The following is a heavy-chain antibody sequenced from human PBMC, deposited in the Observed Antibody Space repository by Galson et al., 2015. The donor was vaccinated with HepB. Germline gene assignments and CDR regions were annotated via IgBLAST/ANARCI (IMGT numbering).Heavy chain of an antibody. D-gene: IGHD1-26*01. V-gene: IGHV3-30*04. CDR1: GFTFSSYA. Sequence: SLRLSCAASGFTFSSYAMHWVRQAPGKGLEWVAVISYDGSNKYYADSVKGRFTISRDNSKNTLYLQMNSLRAEDTAVYYCARVEWEPSGWFDPWGQGTLVTVSS. CDR2: ISYDGSNK. J-gene: IGHJ5*02. CDR3: ARVEWEPSGWFDP.